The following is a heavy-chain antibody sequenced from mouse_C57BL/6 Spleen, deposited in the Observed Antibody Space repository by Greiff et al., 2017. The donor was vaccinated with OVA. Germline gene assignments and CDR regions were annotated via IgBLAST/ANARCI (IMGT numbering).Heavy chain of an antibody. Sequence: VHVKQSVAELVRPGASVKLSCTASGFNIKNTYMHWVKQRPEQGLEWIGRIDPANGNTKYAPKFQGKATITADTSSNTADLQLSSLTSEDTAIYYCASLIYYGNYDYFDYWGQGTTLTVSS. V-gene: IGHV14-3*01. CDR1: GFNIKNTY. CDR3: ASLIYYGNYDYFDY. J-gene: IGHJ2*01. D-gene: IGHD2-1*01. CDR2: IDPANGNT.